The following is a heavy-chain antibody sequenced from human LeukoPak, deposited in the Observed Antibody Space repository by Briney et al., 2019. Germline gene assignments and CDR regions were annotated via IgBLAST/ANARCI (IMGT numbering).Heavy chain of an antibody. CDR2: IYYSGST. V-gene: IGHV4-31*03. J-gene: IGHJ4*02. D-gene: IGHD3-22*01. CDR1: GGSISSGGYY. Sequence: KTSETLSLTCTVSGGSISSGGYYWSWIRQHPGKGLEWIGYIYYSGSTYYNPSLKSRVTISVDTSKNQLSLMLSSVTAADTAVYYCARGYDSSAYYPFNYWGQGTLVTVSS. CDR3: ARGYDSSAYYPFNY.